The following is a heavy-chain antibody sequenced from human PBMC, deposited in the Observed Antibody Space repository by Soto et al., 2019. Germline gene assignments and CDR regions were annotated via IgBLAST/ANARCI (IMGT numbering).Heavy chain of an antibody. CDR1: GGSFSGYY. CDR3: ARGGVILTIFGVVTWGGMDV. J-gene: IGHJ6*02. Sequence: LSLTCAVYGGSFSGYYWSWIRQPPGKGLEWIGEINHSGSTNYNPSLKSRVTISVDTSKNQFSLKLSSVTAADTAVYYCARGGVILTIFGVVTWGGMDVWGQGTTVTVS. V-gene: IGHV4-34*01. CDR2: INHSGST. D-gene: IGHD3-3*01.